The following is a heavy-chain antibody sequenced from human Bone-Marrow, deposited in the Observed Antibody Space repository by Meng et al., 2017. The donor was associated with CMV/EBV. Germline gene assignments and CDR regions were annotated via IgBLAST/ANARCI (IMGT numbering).Heavy chain of an antibody. Sequence: GGSLKISCAASGFTFSNYAMHWVRQAPGKGLDWVAVISYDGTNKYYADSVKGRFTISRDNSKNTLYLQMNSLRAEDTAVYYCARGEAFWSGHYTGIGSGGWGQGTLVTVSS. CDR1: GFTFSNYA. J-gene: IGHJ4*02. V-gene: IGHV3-30*04. CDR2: ISYDGTNK. D-gene: IGHD3-3*01. CDR3: ARGEAFWSGHYTGIGSGG.